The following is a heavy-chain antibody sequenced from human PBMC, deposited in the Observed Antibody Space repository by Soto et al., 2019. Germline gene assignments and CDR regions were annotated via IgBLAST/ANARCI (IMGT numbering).Heavy chain of an antibody. V-gene: IGHV3-23*01. CDR2: ISGGGGST. Sequence: GGSLRLSCAASGFTFSSYAMSWVRQAPGKGLEWVSGISGGGGSTYYADSVKGRFTISRDNAKNTLYLQVNSLRAEDTAVYYCARYIPGVRYYGMDVWGQGTTVTVSS. J-gene: IGHJ6*02. CDR1: GFTFSSYA. D-gene: IGHD2-2*01. CDR3: ARYIPGVRYYGMDV.